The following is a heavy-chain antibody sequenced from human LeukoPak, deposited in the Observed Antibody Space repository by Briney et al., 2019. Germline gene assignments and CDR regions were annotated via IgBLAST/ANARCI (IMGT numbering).Heavy chain of an antibody. J-gene: IGHJ4*02. CDR1: GFTFSSYS. Sequence: GGSLRLSCAASGFTFSSYSMNWVRQAPGKGLEWVSSISSSSSYIYYADSVKGRFTISRDNAKNSLYLQMNSLRAEDTAVYYCARVRGYDSSGCSNWGQGTLVTVSS. CDR2: ISSSSSYI. D-gene: IGHD3-22*01. CDR3: ARVRGYDSSGCSN. V-gene: IGHV3-21*01.